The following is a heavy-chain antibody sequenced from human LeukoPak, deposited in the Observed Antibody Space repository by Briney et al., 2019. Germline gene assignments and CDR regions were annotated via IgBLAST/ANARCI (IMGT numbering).Heavy chain of an antibody. D-gene: IGHD3-10*01. Sequence: ASVKVSCKASGYTFTGYYMHWVRQAAGQGLEWRGWINPNSGGTNYAQKYQGRVTMTRDTSISTAYMDLGRLRSDDTAVYYCARDPTRGDFILSTLKDAFDIWGQGTMVTVSS. CDR1: GYTFTGYY. V-gene: IGHV1-2*02. CDR3: ARDPTRGDFILSTLKDAFDI. J-gene: IGHJ3*02. CDR2: INPNSGGT.